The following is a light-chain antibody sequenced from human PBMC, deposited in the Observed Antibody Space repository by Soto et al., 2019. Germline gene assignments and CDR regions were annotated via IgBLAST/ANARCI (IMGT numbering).Light chain of an antibody. CDR1: QSISSW. J-gene: IGKJ1*01. V-gene: IGKV1-5*01. CDR2: DAS. CDR3: QQYNSYPWT. Sequence: DIQMTQSPSTLSASVGDRVTIPCRASQSISSWLAWYQQKPGKAPKLLIYDASSLESGVSSRFSGSGSGTEFTLTISSLQPDDFATYYCQQYNSYPWTFGQGTKVDI.